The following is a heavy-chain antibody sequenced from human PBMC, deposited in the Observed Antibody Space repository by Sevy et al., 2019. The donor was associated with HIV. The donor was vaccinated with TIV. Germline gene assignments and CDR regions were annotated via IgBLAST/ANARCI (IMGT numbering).Heavy chain of an antibody. CDR3: ARDSARVIVPTAGFDS. CDR1: GFNVRSFS. D-gene: IGHD2-21*01. J-gene: IGHJ5*01. Sequence: GGSLRLSCSASGFNVRSFSMHWVRQAPGKGLEWVAAILYNVRTEEYADSVRGRFTISRDNSKNTVNLEMNSLRVKDTALYFCARDSARVIVPTAGFDSWGQGVLVTVSS. V-gene: IGHV3-33*01. CDR2: ILYNVRTE.